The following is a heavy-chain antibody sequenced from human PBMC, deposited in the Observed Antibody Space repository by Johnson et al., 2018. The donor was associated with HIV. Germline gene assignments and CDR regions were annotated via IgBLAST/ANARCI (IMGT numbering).Heavy chain of an antibody. CDR3: ARVITEGGTRWAFDI. Sequence: VQLVESGGGVVQPGRSLRLSCAASGFTVSSNYMSWVRQAPGKGLEWVSVIYSGGSTYYADSVKGRFTISRDNSKNTLYLQMNSRRAEDTAVYYWARVITEGGTRWAFDIWGQGTIVTVSS. V-gene: IGHV3-53*01. J-gene: IGHJ3*02. CDR2: IYSGGST. CDR1: GFTVSSNY. D-gene: IGHD6-13*01.